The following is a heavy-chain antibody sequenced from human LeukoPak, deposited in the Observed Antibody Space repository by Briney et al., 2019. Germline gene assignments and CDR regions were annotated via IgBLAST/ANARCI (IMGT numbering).Heavy chain of an antibody. CDR1: GFTFSSYS. Sequence: GGSLRLSCAASGFTFSSYSMNWVRQAPGKGLEWVSSISSSSSYIYYADSVKGRFTISRDNAKNSLYLQMNSLRAEDTAVYYCARERDSDAFDIWGQGTMVTVSS. CDR2: ISSSSSYI. J-gene: IGHJ3*02. D-gene: IGHD2-15*01. V-gene: IGHV3-21*01. CDR3: ARERDSDAFDI.